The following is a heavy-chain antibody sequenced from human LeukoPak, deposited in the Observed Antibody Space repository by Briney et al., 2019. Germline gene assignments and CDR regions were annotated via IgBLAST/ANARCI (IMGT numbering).Heavy chain of an antibody. V-gene: IGHV4-30-2*01. CDR1: GGSISSGGYS. CDR2: IYHSGST. CDR3: ARSRWELLKPGAFDI. J-gene: IGHJ3*02. D-gene: IGHD1-26*01. Sequence: SQTLSLTCAVSGGSISSGGYSWSWIRQPPGKGLEWIGYIYHSGSTYYNPSLKSRVTISVDRSKNQFSLKLSSVTAADTAVYYCARSRWELLKPGAFDIWGQGTMVTVSS.